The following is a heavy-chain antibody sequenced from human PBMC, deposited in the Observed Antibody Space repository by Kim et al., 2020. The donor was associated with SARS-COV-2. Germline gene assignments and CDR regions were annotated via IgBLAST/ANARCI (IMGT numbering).Heavy chain of an antibody. V-gene: IGHV3-21*01. Sequence: GGSLRLSCAASGFTFSSYSMNWVRQAPGKGLEWVSSISSSSSYIYYADSVKGRFTISRDNAKNSLYLQMNSLRAEDTAVYYCARSTTYCSSTSCYRRTYYYYYGMDVWGQGTTVTVSS. J-gene: IGHJ6*02. CDR2: ISSSSSYI. CDR1: GFTFSSYS. CDR3: ARSTTYCSSTSCYRRTYYYYYGMDV. D-gene: IGHD2-2*01.